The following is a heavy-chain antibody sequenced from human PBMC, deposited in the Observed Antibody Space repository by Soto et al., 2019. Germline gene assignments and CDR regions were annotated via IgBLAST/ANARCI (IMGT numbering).Heavy chain of an antibody. Sequence: PSETLSLTCTVPDDSISTYYWSWIRQPAGKGLEWVGRIYTNGSTTYNPSLKSRVTVSVDTSKKQLSLKLSSVTAADTAVYYCARDRTVDYVEYCFDYWGQGTLVTVSS. J-gene: IGHJ4*02. CDR2: IYTNGST. D-gene: IGHD4-17*01. CDR1: DDSISTYY. V-gene: IGHV4-4*07. CDR3: ARDRTVDYVEYCFDY.